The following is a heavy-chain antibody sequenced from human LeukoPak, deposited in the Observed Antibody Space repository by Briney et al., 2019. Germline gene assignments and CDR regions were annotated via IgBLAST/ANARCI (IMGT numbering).Heavy chain of an antibody. D-gene: IGHD6-6*01. V-gene: IGHV4-59*01. Sequence: SETLSLSCIVSGGSISSYYWSWIRQPPGKGLEWIGYIYYSGSTNYNPSLKSRVTMSVDTSKSQFSLKLSSVTAADTAVYYCARGKLGSSPTFDNWGQGTLVTVSS. CDR2: IYYSGST. CDR1: GGSISSYY. CDR3: ARGKLGSSPTFDN. J-gene: IGHJ4*02.